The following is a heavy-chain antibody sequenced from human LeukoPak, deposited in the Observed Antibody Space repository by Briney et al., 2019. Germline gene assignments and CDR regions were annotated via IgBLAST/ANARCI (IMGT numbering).Heavy chain of an antibody. V-gene: IGHV4-59*01. CDR2: IYYSGRT. Sequence: LSETLSLTCTIPGDSITNYYWNWIRQPPGKALEWIGYIYYSGRTNYNPSLTSRVTMSVDTSKNQFSLNLNSVTAADTAVYYCARRNYNYYGLDVWGQGTTVTVSS. J-gene: IGHJ6*02. CDR1: GDSITNYY. CDR3: ARRNYNYYGLDV.